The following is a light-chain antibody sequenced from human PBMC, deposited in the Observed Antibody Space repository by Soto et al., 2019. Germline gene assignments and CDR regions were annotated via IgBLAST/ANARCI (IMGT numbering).Light chain of an antibody. CDR2: EVV. CDR3: CSSADGSIYV. CDR1: SRDIGAYNY. V-gene: IGLV2-14*01. Sequence: QSVLTQPASVSGSPGQSISISCSGTSRDIGAYNYVSWYLQHPGKAPKLMIYEVVNRPSGVSNRFSGSKSGNTASLTISGLQAEDEADYYCCSSADGSIYVFGTGTKVTVL. J-gene: IGLJ1*01.